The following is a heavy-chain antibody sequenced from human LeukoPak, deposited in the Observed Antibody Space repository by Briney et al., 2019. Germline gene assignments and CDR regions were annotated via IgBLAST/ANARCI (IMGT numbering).Heavy chain of an antibody. V-gene: IGHV3-23*01. CDR3: AKEYRGGWPFDY. Sequence: GGSLRLSCEASGFTFSTYAMSWVRQAPGKGLEWVSGISGSGGTTYYADSVKGRFTIFRDNSNNMLYLQMNSLRAEDTAVYYCAKEYRGGWPFDYWGQGTLVTVSS. CDR1: GFTFSTYA. J-gene: IGHJ4*02. D-gene: IGHD6-19*01. CDR2: ISGSGGTT.